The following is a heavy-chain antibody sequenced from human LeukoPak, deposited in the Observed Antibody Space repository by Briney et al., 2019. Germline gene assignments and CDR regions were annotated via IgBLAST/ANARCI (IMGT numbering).Heavy chain of an antibody. J-gene: IGHJ4*02. CDR2: IGSSGSTM. CDR3: TSTIGAGGTSLDY. D-gene: IGHD6-13*01. V-gene: IGHV3-48*02. CDR1: GFTFSSYS. Sequence: PGGSLRLSCAASGFTFSSYSMNWVRQAPGKGLEWVSYIGSSGSTMYYADSVKGRFTISRDNAKNSLYLQVNSLRDEDTAVYYCTSTIGAGGTSLDYWGQGTLVTVSS.